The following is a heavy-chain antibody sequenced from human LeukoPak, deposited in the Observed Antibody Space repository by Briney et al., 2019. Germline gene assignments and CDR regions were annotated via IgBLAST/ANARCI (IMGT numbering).Heavy chain of an antibody. CDR2: INPNSGGT. V-gene: IGHV1-2*02. Sequence: ASVKVSCKASGYTFTGYYMHWVRQAPGQGLEWMGWINPNSGGTNYARKFQGRVTMTRDTSISTAYMELSRLRSDDTAVYYCARDRSQWLVQGGWGQGTLVTVSS. D-gene: IGHD6-19*01. J-gene: IGHJ4*02. CDR1: GYTFTGYY. CDR3: ARDRSQWLVQGG.